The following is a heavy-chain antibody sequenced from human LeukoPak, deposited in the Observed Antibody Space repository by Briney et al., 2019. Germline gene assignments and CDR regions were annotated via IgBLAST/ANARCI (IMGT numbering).Heavy chain of an antibody. J-gene: IGHJ4*02. V-gene: IGHV1-2*02. CDR1: GYTFTGYY. D-gene: IGHD3-3*01. CDR2: INPNSGGT. CDR3: ATHNDFWSGYYPTGVDY. Sequence: ASVKVSCKASGYTFTGYYMHWVRQAPGQGLEWMGWINPNSGGTNYAQKFQGRVTMTRDTSISTAYMELSRLRSDDTAVYYCATHNDFWSGYYPTGVDYWGQGTLSPSPQ.